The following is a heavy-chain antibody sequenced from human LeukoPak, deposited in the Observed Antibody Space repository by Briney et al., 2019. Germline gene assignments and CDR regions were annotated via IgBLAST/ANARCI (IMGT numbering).Heavy chain of an antibody. CDR2: IWDDGNNK. Sequence: GGSLRLSCAASGFTFSNHGMHWVRQAPGKRLEWVAVIWDDGNNKRYANSVNGRFTISRDNSENTLYLQMNGLTAEDTAMYYCARDSYQDYYGRFDPWGQGTLVTVSS. CDR3: ARDSYQDYYGRFDP. J-gene: IGHJ5*02. V-gene: IGHV3-33*01. D-gene: IGHD3-10*01. CDR1: GFTFSNHG.